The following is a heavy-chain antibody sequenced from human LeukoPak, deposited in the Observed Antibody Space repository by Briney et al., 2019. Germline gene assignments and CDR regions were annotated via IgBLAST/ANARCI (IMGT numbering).Heavy chain of an antibody. CDR1: GFTFSSYA. Sequence: GGSLRLSCAASGFTFSSYAMSWVRQAPGKGLEWVSAISGSGGSTYYADSVKGRFTISRDNSKNTLYLQMNSLRAEDTAVYHCAKAYSSSWYVRLFDYWGQGTLVTVSS. CDR3: AKAYSSSWYVRLFDY. CDR2: ISGSGGST. V-gene: IGHV3-23*01. J-gene: IGHJ4*02. D-gene: IGHD6-13*01.